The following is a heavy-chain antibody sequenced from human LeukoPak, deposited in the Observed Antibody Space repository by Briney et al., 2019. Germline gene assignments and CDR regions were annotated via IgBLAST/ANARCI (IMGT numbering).Heavy chain of an antibody. Sequence: GGSLRPSCAASGFTFSSYWMSWVRQAPGKGLEWVANIKQDGSEKFYVDSVKGRFTISRDNDKNSLCLQMNSLRAEDTAVYYCARAVGATHFDYWGQGILVTVSS. J-gene: IGHJ4*02. D-gene: IGHD1-26*01. V-gene: IGHV3-7*04. CDR1: GFTFSSYW. CDR2: IKQDGSEK. CDR3: ARAVGATHFDY.